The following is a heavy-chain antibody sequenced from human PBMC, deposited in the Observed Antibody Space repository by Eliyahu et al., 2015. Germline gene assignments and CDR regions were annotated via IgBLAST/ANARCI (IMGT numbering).Heavy chain of an antibody. D-gene: IGHD2-21*01. CDR1: NYSISSGYF. Sequence: QVQLQESGPGLVQPSETLSLTCSVSNYSISSGYFWGWIRQPPGKGLEWIGSIYHTGPPLYNPSLRSRLTLSVDTSKNQFSLGVTSVTPADTAIYYCARVFRHRTVIRKVVEFWGRGTLVTVSS. CDR2: IYHTGPP. CDR3: ARVFRHRTVIRKVVEF. V-gene: IGHV4-38-2*01. J-gene: IGHJ1*01.